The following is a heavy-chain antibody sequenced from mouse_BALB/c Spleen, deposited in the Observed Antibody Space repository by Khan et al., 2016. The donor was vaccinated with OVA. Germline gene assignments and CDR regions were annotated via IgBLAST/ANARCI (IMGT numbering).Heavy chain of an antibody. V-gene: IGHV1S82*01. CDR3: ALNWDEDYYFDY. Sequence: QVQLQQPGAELVRPGASVKLSCKASGYSFTSYWMNWVKQRTGQGLEWIGMIYPSDSETRLNQKFKDKATVTVDKSSNTAYMQLSSPTSEDSAVYYCALNWDEDYYFDYWGQGSTLTVSS. CDR1: GYSFTSYW. J-gene: IGHJ2*01. CDR2: IYPSDSET. D-gene: IGHD4-1*01.